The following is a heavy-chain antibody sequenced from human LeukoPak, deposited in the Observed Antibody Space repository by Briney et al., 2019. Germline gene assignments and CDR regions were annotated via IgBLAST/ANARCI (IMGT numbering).Heavy chain of an antibody. CDR2: IYYSGST. CDR3: AREILYDSTGYYL. Sequence: NPSETLSLTCTVSGGSISSNSYYWGWIRQPPGKGLEWIGSIYYSGSTYYNPSLNIRVTISVDTSKNQFSLNLRSVTAADTAVYYCAREILYDSTGYYLWGQGTLVTVSS. V-gene: IGHV4-39*07. D-gene: IGHD3-22*01. J-gene: IGHJ4*02. CDR1: GGSISSNSYY.